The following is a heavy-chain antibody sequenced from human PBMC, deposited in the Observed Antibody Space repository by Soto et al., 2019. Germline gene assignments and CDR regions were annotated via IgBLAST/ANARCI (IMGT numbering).Heavy chain of an antibody. CDR2: ISGSGGRS. CDR3: AKAYFVWSSEQPYYFDY. D-gene: IGHD3-16*01. V-gene: IGHV3-23*01. Sequence: EVQLLDSGGGLVQPGGSLRLSCAASGFTFSNYAMTWVRQGPGTGLEWVSGISGSGGRSYYADSVKGRFTISRDNSKSTLYLQMNSLRAEDTAVYYCAKAYFVWSSEQPYYFDYWGQGSLGTVSS. CDR1: GFTFSNYA. J-gene: IGHJ4*02.